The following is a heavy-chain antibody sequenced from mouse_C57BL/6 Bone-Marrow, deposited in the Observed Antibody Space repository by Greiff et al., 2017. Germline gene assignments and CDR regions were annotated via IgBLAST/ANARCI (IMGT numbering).Heavy chain of an antibody. CDR3: ARYPFAY. J-gene: IGHJ3*01. CDR1: GYTFTSYW. CDR2: IYPGSGST. V-gene: IGHV1-55*01. Sequence: VQLQQSGAELVKPGASVKMSCKASGYTFTSYWITWVKQRPGQGLEWIGDIYPGSGSTNYNEKFKSKATLTRDTSSSTAYMQLSSLTSEDSAVYYCARYPFAYWGQGTLVTVSA.